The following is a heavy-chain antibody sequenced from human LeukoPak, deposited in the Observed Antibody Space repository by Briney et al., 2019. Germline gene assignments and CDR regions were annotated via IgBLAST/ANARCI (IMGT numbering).Heavy chain of an antibody. J-gene: IGHJ4*02. Sequence: PSETLSLTCAVSGYSISSGYYWGWIRQPPGKGLEWIGSIYHSGSTYYNPSLKGRVTISVDTSKNQFSLKLSSVTAADTAVYYCARLTGSYSNNWGQGTLVTVSS. CDR2: IYHSGST. CDR1: GYSISSGYY. D-gene: IGHD4/OR15-4a*01. V-gene: IGHV4-38-2*01. CDR3: ARLTGSYSNN.